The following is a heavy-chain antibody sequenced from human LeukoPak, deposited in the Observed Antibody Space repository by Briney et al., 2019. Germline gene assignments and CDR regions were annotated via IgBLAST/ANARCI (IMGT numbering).Heavy chain of an antibody. J-gene: IGHJ4*02. Sequence: GGSLRLSCAASGFTFSSYSMNWVRRAPGKGLEWVSSISSGSSYIFYADSVKGRFTISRDNAKNSLYLQMNSLRAEDTAVYYCARVEMATIGDYWGQGTLVTVSS. CDR1: GFTFSSYS. CDR2: ISSGSSYI. CDR3: ARVEMATIGDY. V-gene: IGHV3-21*01. D-gene: IGHD5-24*01.